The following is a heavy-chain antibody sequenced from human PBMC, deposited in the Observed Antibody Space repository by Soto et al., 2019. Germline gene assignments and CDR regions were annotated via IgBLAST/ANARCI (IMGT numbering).Heavy chain of an antibody. J-gene: IGHJ6*02. CDR1: GYSISSGYY. CDR2: IYHSGST. V-gene: IGHV4-38-2*01. Sequence: PSETLSLTCAVSGYSISSGYYWGWIRQPPGKGLEWIGSIYHSGSTYYNPSLKSRVTISVDTSKNQFSLKLSSVTAADTAVYYCARCFMGSGYFHYYYYYGMDVWGHGTTVTVSS. D-gene: IGHD3-3*01. CDR3: ARCFMGSGYFHYYYYYGMDV.